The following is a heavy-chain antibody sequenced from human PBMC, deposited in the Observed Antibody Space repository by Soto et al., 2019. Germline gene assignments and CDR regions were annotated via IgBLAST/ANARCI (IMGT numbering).Heavy chain of an antibody. CDR1: GFTFSNAW. CDR2: IKSKTDGGTT. Sequence: GGSLRLSCAASGFTFSNAWMSWVRQAPGKGLEWVGRIKSKTDGGTTDYAAPMKGRFTISRDDSKNTLYLQMNSLKTEDTAVYYCTTDRDYGDYVLYYYYGMDVWGQGTTVTVSS. CDR3: TTDRDYGDYVLYYYYGMDV. D-gene: IGHD4-17*01. J-gene: IGHJ6*02. V-gene: IGHV3-15*01.